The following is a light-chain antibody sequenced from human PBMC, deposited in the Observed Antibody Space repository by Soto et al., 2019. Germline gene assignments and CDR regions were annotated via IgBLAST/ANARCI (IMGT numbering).Light chain of an antibody. Sequence: QSALTQPASVSGSPGQSITISCTGTSSDVGGYNYVSWYQQHPGKAPKLMIYDVSNRPSGVSNRLSGSKSGNTASLNISGLQAEDEGDYYCSSYTSSSTLIFGGGTQLTVL. J-gene: IGLJ2*01. CDR1: SSDVGGYNY. CDR3: SSYTSSSTLI. V-gene: IGLV2-14*01. CDR2: DVS.